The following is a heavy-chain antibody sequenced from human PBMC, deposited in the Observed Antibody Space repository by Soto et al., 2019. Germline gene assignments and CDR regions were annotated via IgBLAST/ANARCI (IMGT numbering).Heavy chain of an antibody. D-gene: IGHD2-15*01. CDR1: GGSISSGNYY. Sequence: QVQLQESGPGLVKHSQTLSLTCTVSGGSISSGNYYWSWIRQPPGQGLEWIGFISYSGSTYYSLSLKNPVSVSVDTSKNRSSLYLSFVTAADTVEYYCAIKGTPETGLYYFYYWGQGTLVTVSS. J-gene: IGHJ4*02. V-gene: IGHV4-30-4*01. CDR3: AIKGTPETGLYYFYY. CDR2: ISYSGST.